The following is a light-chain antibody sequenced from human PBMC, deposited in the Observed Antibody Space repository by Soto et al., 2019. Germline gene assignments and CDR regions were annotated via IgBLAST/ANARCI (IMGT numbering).Light chain of an antibody. J-gene: IGLJ1*01. CDR2: DVS. Sequence: QSALTQPRSVSGSPGQSVTISCTGTSSDVGGYNYVSWYQQHPGKAPKLMIYDVSKRPSGVPDRFSGSKSGNTASLTISGVQAEDEADYYCCSYAGSYSNYVFGTGTKVTVL. V-gene: IGLV2-11*01. CDR1: SSDVGGYNY. CDR3: CSYAGSYSNYV.